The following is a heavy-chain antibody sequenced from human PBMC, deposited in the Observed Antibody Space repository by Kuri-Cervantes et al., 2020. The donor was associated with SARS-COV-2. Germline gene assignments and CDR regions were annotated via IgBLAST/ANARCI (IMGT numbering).Heavy chain of an antibody. CDR3: ARVYFLYYGSSGYLAYYYYYYMDV. Sequence: ASVKVSCKASGGTFSSYAISWVRQAPGQGLEWMGWISAYNGNTNYAQKLQGRVTMTTDTSTSTAYMELRSLRSDDTAVYYCARVYFLYYGSSGYLAYYYYYYMDVWGKGTTVTVSS. J-gene: IGHJ6*03. D-gene: IGHD3-22*01. CDR1: GGTFSSYA. V-gene: IGHV1-18*01. CDR2: ISAYNGNT.